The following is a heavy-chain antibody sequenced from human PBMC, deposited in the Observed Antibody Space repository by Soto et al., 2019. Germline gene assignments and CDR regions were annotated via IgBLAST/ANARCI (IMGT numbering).Heavy chain of an antibody. J-gene: IGHJ4*02. CDR3: AGGPSRGYSYGFGVY. V-gene: IGHV3-53*01. CDR2: IYSSGNT. Sequence: GSLRLSCAASEFTVSGNYMTWVRQAPGKGLEWVSVIYSSGNTYYADSVKGRFTISRDNSKNTVYLQVNSLRAEDTAVYYCAGGPSRGYSYGFGVYWGQGTLVTVSS. D-gene: IGHD5-18*01. CDR1: EFTVSGNY.